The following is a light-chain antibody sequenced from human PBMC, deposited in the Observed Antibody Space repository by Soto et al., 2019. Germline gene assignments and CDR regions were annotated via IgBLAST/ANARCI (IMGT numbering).Light chain of an antibody. J-gene: IGKJ5*01. CDR1: HSLPTDY. CDR3: QKYDTSPIT. Sequence: EIVLTQSPGTLSFSPVEIATLSFISSHSLPTDYLAWYHQKPGQAPRLLIYGASNRATGIPDRFSGSGSGTDFTLTISRLEPEDFAVFYCQKYDTSPITCGQGTRLEIK. V-gene: IGKV3-20*01. CDR2: GAS.